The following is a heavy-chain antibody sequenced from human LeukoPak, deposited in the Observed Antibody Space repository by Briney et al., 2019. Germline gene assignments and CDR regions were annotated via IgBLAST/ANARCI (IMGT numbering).Heavy chain of an antibody. V-gene: IGHV1-46*01. D-gene: IGHD6-13*01. CDR3: ARNRGSSSWLPNWFDP. J-gene: IGHJ5*02. CDR2: INPSGGST. Sequence: ASVKVSCKASGYTFTSYNMHWVRQAPGQGLEWMGIINPSGGSTTYAQKFQGRVTMTRDMSTSTVYMELSSLSSDDTAVYYCARNRGSSSWLPNWFDPWGQGTLVTVSS. CDR1: GYTFTSYN.